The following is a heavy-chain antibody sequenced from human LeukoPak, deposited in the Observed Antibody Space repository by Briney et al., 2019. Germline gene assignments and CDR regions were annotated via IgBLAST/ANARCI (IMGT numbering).Heavy chain of an antibody. D-gene: IGHD6-19*01. CDR3: AKDSKENRPAVTGGGFDC. V-gene: IGHV3-30-3*01. CDR2: IPFNGNNI. J-gene: IGHJ4*02. CDR1: GFTFSSYT. Sequence: PGGSLRLSCAASGFTFSSYTLHWVRQAPGKGLEWEAVIPFNGNNIYYADSVKGRFTISRDNSKNTLYLQMNSLRAEDTAVYYCAKDSKENRPAVTGGGFDCWGQGTLVTVSS.